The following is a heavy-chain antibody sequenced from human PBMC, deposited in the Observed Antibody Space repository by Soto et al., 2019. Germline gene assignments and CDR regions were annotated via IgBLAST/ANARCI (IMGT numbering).Heavy chain of an antibody. CDR1: GFTFSSYG. CDR3: AKDFAPSTTVTTNFDY. D-gene: IGHD4-17*01. V-gene: IGHV3-30*18. J-gene: IGHJ4*02. Sequence: GGSLRLSCAASGFTFSSYGMHWVRQAPGKGLEWVAVISYDGSNKYYADSVKGRFTTSRDNSKNTLYLQMNSLRAEDTAVYYCAKDFAPSTTVTTNFDYWGQGTLVTVSS. CDR2: ISYDGSNK.